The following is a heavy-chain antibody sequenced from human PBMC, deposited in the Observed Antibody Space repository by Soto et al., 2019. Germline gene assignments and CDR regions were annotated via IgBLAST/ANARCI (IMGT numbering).Heavy chain of an antibody. Sequence: SETLSLTCTVSGGSISSSSYYWGWIRQPPGKGLEWIGSIYYSGSTYYNPSLKSRVTISVDKSKNQFSLKLSSVTAADTAVYYCARLRGDMVRGVITTFDYWGQGTLVTVSS. V-gene: IGHV4-39*01. D-gene: IGHD3-10*01. J-gene: IGHJ4*02. CDR1: GGSISSSSYY. CDR3: ARLRGDMVRGVITTFDY. CDR2: IYYSGST.